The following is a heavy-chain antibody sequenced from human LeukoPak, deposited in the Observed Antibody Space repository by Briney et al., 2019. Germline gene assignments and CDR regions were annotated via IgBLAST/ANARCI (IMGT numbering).Heavy chain of an antibody. D-gene: IGHD3-10*01. CDR3: ARDYYGSGSVIDY. CDR2: ISSSSSYI. CDR1: GFTFSSYS. J-gene: IGHJ4*02. Sequence: GGSLRLSCAASGFTFSSYSMNWVRQAPGKWLEWVSSISSSSSYIYYADSVKGRFTISRDNAKNSLYLQMNSLRAEDTAVFYCARDYYGSGSVIDYWGQGTLVTVSS. V-gene: IGHV3-21*01.